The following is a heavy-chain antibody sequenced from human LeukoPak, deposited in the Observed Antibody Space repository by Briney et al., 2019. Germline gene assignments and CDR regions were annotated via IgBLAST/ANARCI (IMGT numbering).Heavy chain of an antibody. J-gene: IGHJ6*02. Sequence: GGSLRLSCAASGFIFSDYYVSWIRQAPGKGLEWVAYISRSDGMVYYADSVKGRFTVSVENAKSSLFLQMNTLRAEDSAVYYCARGLNHYDYYDLDVWGQGTTVIVSS. V-gene: IGHV3-11*01. CDR1: GFIFSDYY. CDR2: ISRSDGMV. CDR3: ARGLNHYDYYDLDV.